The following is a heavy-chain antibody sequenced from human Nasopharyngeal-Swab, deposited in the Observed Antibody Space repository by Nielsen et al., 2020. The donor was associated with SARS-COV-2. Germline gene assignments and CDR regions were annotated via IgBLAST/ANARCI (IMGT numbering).Heavy chain of an antibody. J-gene: IGHJ4*02. CDR2: ISSSSSYI. D-gene: IGHD4-11*01. Sequence: GESLKISCAASGFTFSSYSMNWVRQAPGKGLEWVSSISSSSSYIYYADSVKGRFTISRDNAKNSLYLQMNSLRAEDTAVYYCLMTTVSVIDYWGQGTLVTVSS. CDR1: GFTFSSYS. CDR3: LMTTVSVIDY. V-gene: IGHV3-21*01.